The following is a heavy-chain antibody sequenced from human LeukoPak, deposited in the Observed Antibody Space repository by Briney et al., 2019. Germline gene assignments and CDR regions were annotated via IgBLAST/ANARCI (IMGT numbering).Heavy chain of an antibody. CDR2: IIPIFGTA. CDR1: GGTFSSYA. Sequence: SVKVSCKASGGTFSSYAISWVRQAPGQGLEWMGGIIPIFGTANYAQKFQGRVTITADESTCTAYMELSSLRSEDTAVYYCARASSSWSTAFDYWGQGTLVTVSS. CDR3: ARASSSWSTAFDY. J-gene: IGHJ4*02. D-gene: IGHD6-13*01. V-gene: IGHV1-69*13.